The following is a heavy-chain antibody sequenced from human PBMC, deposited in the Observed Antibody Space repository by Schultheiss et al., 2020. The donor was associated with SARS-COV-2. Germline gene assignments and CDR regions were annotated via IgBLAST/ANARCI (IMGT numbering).Heavy chain of an antibody. J-gene: IGHJ5*02. CDR2: IIPIFGTA. CDR3: ARAYSSSWLGSWWFDP. Sequence: KISCKASGGTFSSYAISWVRQAPGQGLEWMGGIIPIFGTANYAQKFQGRVTITADESTSTAYMELSSLRSDDTAVYYCARAYSSSWLGSWWFDPWGQGTLVTVSS. V-gene: IGHV1-69*01. D-gene: IGHD6-13*01. CDR1: GGTFSSYA.